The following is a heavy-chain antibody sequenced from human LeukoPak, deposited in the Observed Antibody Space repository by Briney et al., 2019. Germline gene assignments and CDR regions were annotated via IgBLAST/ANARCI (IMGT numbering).Heavy chain of an antibody. CDR1: GGSISSSSFY. J-gene: IGHJ4*02. CDR3: ARVPTVTFFDY. CDR2: IYYSVST. D-gene: IGHD4-17*01. V-gene: IGHV4-39*01. Sequence: SETLSLTCTVSGGSISSSSFYWGWIRQPPGKGLEWIGIIYYSVSTYYNPSLKSRVTISVDTSKNQFSLKPSSVTAADTAVYYCARVPTVTFFDYWGQGTLVTVSS.